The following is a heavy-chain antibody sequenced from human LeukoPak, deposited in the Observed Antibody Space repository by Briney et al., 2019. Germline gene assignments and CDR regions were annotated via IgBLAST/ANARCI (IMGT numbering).Heavy chain of an antibody. Sequence: GGSLRLSCAASGFTFDDYAMHWVRQAPGKGLEWVSLISWGGGSTYYADSVKGRFTISRDNSKNSLYLQMSSLRAEDTALYYCAKGTEWESGSLDYWGQGTLVNVSS. J-gene: IGHJ4*02. D-gene: IGHD1-26*01. V-gene: IGHV3-43D*03. CDR1: GFTFDDYA. CDR3: AKGTEWESGSLDY. CDR2: ISWGGGST.